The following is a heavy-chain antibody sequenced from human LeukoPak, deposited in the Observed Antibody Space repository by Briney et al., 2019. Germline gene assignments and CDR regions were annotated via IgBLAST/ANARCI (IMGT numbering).Heavy chain of an antibody. Sequence: ASVKVSCKSSGYTFTSYDILWVRHATGQGLELMGCVNPNSGNTAYGEKFQGRVTMTSDTSVNTVYMELSGLRSEDTAVYYCARVLAPFRFMEWTDAFDHWGQGTMVTVSS. V-gene: IGHV1-8*01. CDR3: ARVLAPFRFMEWTDAFDH. J-gene: IGHJ3*01. D-gene: IGHD3-3*01. CDR1: GYTFTSYD. CDR2: VNPNSGNT.